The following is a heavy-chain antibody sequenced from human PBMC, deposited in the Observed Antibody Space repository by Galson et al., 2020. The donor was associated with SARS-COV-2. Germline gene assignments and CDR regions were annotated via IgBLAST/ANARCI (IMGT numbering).Heavy chain of an antibody. CDR2: IYSGGST. Sequence: GGSLRLSCAASRLTVSSNYMSWVRQAPGKGLEWVSLIYSGGSTYYADSVKGRFTISRDISKNTLFLQMNSLRADDTAVYYCARSYFHYYMDVWGKGTTVTVSS. J-gene: IGHJ6*03. CDR3: ARSYFHYYMDV. V-gene: IGHV3-53*01. CDR1: RLTVSSNY. D-gene: IGHD1-26*01.